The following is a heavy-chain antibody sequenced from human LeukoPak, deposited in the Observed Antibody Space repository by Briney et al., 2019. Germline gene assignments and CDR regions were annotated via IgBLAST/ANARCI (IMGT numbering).Heavy chain of an antibody. J-gene: IGHJ4*02. D-gene: IGHD2-15*01. V-gene: IGHV1-18*01. CDR3: ARDFHSLNYCSGGSCYELGY. Sequence: ASVKVSCKASGYTFTSYGISWVRQAPEQGLEWMGWISAYNGNTNYAQKLQGRVTMTTDTSTSTAYMELRSLRSDDTAVYYCARDFHSLNYCSGGSCYELGYWGQGTLVTVSS. CDR2: ISAYNGNT. CDR1: GYTFTSYG.